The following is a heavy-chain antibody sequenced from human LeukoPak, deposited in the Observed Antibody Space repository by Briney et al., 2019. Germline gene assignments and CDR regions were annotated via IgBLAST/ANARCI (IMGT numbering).Heavy chain of an antibody. Sequence: PGGSLRLSCAASGFTFSSYAMHWVRQAPGKGLEWVAVISYDGSTKYYADSVKGRFTISRDNSKNTLYLQMNSLRAEDTAVYYCARSHLRSFFDYWGQGTLVTVSS. V-gene: IGHV3-30*04. J-gene: IGHJ4*02. CDR3: ARSHLRSFFDY. CDR2: ISYDGSTK. CDR1: GFTFSSYA.